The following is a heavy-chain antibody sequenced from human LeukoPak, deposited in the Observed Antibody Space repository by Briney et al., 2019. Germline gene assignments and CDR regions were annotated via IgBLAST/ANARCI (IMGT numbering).Heavy chain of an antibody. CDR1: GFTFSSYG. CDR2: ISYDGSNK. J-gene: IGHJ6*04. D-gene: IGHD3-10*01. Sequence: GRSLRLSCAASGFTFSSYGMHWVRQAPGKGLEWVAVISYDGSNKYYADSVKGRFTISRDNSKNTLYLQMSSLRAEDTAVYYCAKDPYGSGRRYGMDVWGKGTTVTVSS. CDR3: AKDPYGSGRRYGMDV. V-gene: IGHV3-30*18.